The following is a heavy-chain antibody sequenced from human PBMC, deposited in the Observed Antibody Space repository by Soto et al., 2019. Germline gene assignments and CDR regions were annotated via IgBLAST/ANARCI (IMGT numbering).Heavy chain of an antibody. CDR3: AKGPLYSSGWGYDYYMDV. CDR2: IKSKTDGGTT. Sequence: GGSLRLSCASSGFTFSSAWINLVRQAPGKGLEWVGRIKSKTDGGTTDFAAPVKGRFTISRDNAKNSLYLQMNSLRAEDTALYYCAKGPLYSSGWGYDYYMDVWGKGTTVTVSS. J-gene: IGHJ6*03. CDR1: GFTFSSAW. V-gene: IGHV3-15*07. D-gene: IGHD6-19*01.